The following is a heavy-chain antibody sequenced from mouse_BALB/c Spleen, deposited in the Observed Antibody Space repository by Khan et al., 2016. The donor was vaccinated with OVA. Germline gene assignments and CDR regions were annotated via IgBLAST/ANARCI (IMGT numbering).Heavy chain of an antibody. CDR3: TKGGYYEWYFDV. CDR1: GYSITSDYA. CDR2: ISYSGST. Sequence: EVQLQESGPGLVKPSQSLSLTCTVTGYSITSDYAWNWIRQFPGNKLEWPGYISYSGSTTYNPSLKSRISITRDTSKKQFLLQLNSVTAEDTATXYWTKGGYYEWYFDVWGAGTTVAVSS. V-gene: IGHV3-2*02. D-gene: IGHD1-1*01. J-gene: IGHJ1*01.